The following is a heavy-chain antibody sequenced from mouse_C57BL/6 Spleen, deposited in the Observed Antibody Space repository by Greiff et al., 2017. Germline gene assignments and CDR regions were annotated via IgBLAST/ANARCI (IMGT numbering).Heavy chain of an antibody. CDR1: GFSLSTFGMG. J-gene: IGHJ1*03. Sequence: VTLNESGPGILQPSQTLSLTCSFSGFSLSTFGMGVGWIRQPSGKGLEWLAHIWWDDDKYYNPALKSRLTISKDTSKNQVFLKIANVDTADTATYYCARIRYYGGYWYFDVWGTGTTVTVSS. D-gene: IGHD1-1*02. CDR2: IWWDDDK. V-gene: IGHV8-8*01. CDR3: ARIRYYGGYWYFDV.